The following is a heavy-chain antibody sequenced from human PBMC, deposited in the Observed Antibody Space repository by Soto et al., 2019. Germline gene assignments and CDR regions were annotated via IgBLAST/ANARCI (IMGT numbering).Heavy chain of an antibody. J-gene: IGHJ4*02. CDR3: ARGYRISMVILTTNYFDS. CDR1: GGPFGGFY. D-gene: IGHD3-10*01. CDR2: IHHGRST. Sequence: SETLSLTCAVNGGPFGGFYWTWIRQSPGKGLEWIGEIHHGRSTNYNPSLKSRVTMTLETSKNQSSLKLTSVTAADTAVYYCARGYRISMVILTTNYFDSWGQGTPVTVSS. V-gene: IGHV4-34*01.